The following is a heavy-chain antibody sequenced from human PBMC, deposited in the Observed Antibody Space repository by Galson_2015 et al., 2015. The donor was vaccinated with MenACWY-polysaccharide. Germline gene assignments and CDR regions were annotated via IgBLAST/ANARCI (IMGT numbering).Heavy chain of an antibody. V-gene: IGHV4-31*03. CDR3: AREPPYSGYTRKSLDI. J-gene: IGHJ3*02. CDR2: IYYTALT. D-gene: IGHD5-12*01. Sequence: LTCTVSGASINSGGYFWSWIRQHPGKGLEWIGNIYYTALTDYNPSLRSRITISVDTSRNQFSLNLTSVTAADTAVYYCAREPPYSGYTRKSLDIWGQGTMVTVSA. CDR1: GASINSGGYF.